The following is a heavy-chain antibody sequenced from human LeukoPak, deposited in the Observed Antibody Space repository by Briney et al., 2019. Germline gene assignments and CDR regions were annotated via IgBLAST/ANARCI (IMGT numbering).Heavy chain of an antibody. J-gene: IGHJ6*02. Sequence: ASVKVSCKASGYTFTGYYMHWVRQAPGQGLEGMGWINPNSGGTNYAQKFQGRVTMTRDTSISTAYMELSRLRSDDTAVYYCARGSVDTAMVSSDYYYYGMDVWGQGTTVTVSS. V-gene: IGHV1-2*02. CDR1: GYTFTGYY. D-gene: IGHD5-18*01. CDR2: INPNSGGT. CDR3: ARGSVDTAMVSSDYYYYGMDV.